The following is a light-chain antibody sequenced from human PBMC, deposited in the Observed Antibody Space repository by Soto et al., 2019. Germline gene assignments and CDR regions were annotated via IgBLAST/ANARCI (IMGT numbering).Light chain of an antibody. CDR3: QQRSNWPRT. V-gene: IGKV3-11*01. CDR2: DAS. J-gene: IGKJ1*01. Sequence: EIVLTQSPATLSLSPGERATLSCRASQSVSSYLAWYQQKPGQAPRLLIYDASNRATGIPARFSGSGSGTDFTLTISSLEPEDFAVYYCQQRSNWPRTFXQGTKADIK. CDR1: QSVSSY.